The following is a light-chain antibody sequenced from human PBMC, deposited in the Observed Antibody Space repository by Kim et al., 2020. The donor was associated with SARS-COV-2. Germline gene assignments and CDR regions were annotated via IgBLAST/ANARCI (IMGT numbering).Light chain of an antibody. CDR2: DVS. CDR3: CSYAGSYTFV. CDR1: SSDVGGYNY. V-gene: IGLV2-11*01. J-gene: IGLJ1*01. Sequence: GQSVTISCTGTSSDVGGYNYVSWYQQHPGKAPKLMIYDVSKRPSGVPDRFSGSKSGNTASLTISGLQAEDEADYYCCSYAGSYTFVFGTGTKDTVL.